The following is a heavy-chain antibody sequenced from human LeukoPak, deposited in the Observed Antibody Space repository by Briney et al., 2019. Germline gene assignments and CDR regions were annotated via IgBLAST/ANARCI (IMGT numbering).Heavy chain of an antibody. D-gene: IGHD1-26*01. V-gene: IGHV3-7*01. Sequence: PGGSLRLSCVASGFTFSISWVTWVRQAPGKGLEWVANIDKHGDGKYYVDSVKGRFAISRDYATNSVFLQMNSLRAEDTSVYYCARDAGWGYYDLWGQGTPVTVSS. CDR2: IDKHGDGK. CDR1: GFTFSISW. J-gene: IGHJ4*02. CDR3: ARDAGWGYYDL.